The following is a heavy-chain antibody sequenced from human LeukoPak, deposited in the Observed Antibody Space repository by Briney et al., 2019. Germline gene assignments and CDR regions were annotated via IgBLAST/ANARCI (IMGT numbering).Heavy chain of an antibody. J-gene: IGHJ4*02. V-gene: IGHV1-69-2*01. D-gene: IGHD3/OR15-3a*01. CDR3: ATDDLDY. CDR2: VDPEDGET. CDR1: GYTFTDYY. Sequence: GASVKVSCKASGYTFTDYYMHWVQQAPGKGLEWMGRVDPEDGETIYAEKFQGRVTITADTSIDTAYMELSSLRSEDTAVYYCATDDLDYWGQGTLVTVSS.